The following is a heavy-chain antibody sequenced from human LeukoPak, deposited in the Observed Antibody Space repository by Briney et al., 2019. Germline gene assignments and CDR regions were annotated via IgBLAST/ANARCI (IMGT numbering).Heavy chain of an antibody. Sequence: ASVKVSCKVSGYTLTELSMHWVRQAPGKGLEWMGGFDPEDGETIYAQKFQGRVTMTEDTSTDTAYMELRSLRSEDTAMYYCAPPYYYGSGSEGYCFAPGGQGTLVTVSS. CDR2: FDPEDGET. CDR1: GYTLTELS. CDR3: APPYYYGSGSEGYCFAP. V-gene: IGHV1-24*01. D-gene: IGHD3-10*01. J-gene: IGHJ5*02.